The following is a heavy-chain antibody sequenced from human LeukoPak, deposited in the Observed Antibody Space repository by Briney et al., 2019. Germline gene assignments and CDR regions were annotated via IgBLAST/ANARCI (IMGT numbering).Heavy chain of an antibody. D-gene: IGHD6-6*01. Sequence: ASVKVSCKASGYAFTDYYMHWVRQAPGQGLEWMGWINPNSGGTNYAQKFQGRVTMTRDTSISTVYMEMSRLRSDDTAVYYCARESVPAVAARRGLNYWGQGTLVAVSS. CDR1: GYAFTDYY. V-gene: IGHV1-2*02. CDR3: ARESVPAVAARRGLNY. J-gene: IGHJ4*02. CDR2: INPNSGGT.